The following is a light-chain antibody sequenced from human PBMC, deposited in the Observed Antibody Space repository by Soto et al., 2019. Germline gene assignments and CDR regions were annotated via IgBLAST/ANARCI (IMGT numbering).Light chain of an antibody. Sequence: QSALAQPRSVSGSPGQSVTISCTGTSSDVGSYNYVSWYQQHPDKAPKPMIYDVTKRPSGVPDRFSGSKSGNTASLTISGLQAEDESDYYCCSYAGTFWVFGGGTQLTVL. CDR2: DVT. J-gene: IGLJ3*02. CDR1: SSDVGSYNY. V-gene: IGLV2-11*01. CDR3: CSYAGTFWV.